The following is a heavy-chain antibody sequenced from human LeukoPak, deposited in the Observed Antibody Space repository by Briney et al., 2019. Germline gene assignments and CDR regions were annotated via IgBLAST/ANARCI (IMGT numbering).Heavy chain of an antibody. CDR3: ARVATVGGATLQYAN. D-gene: IGHD1-26*01. V-gene: IGHV1-2*02. CDR1: GYTFSDYY. CDR2: INPNSGGT. J-gene: IGHJ4*02. Sequence: ASVTVSCKASGYTFSDYYIHWVRQAPGQGLEWMGWINPNSGGTNFAQKFQGRVTLTRDTSISTAYMEVNSLRSDDTAVYYCARVATVGGATLQYANWGQGTLVTV.